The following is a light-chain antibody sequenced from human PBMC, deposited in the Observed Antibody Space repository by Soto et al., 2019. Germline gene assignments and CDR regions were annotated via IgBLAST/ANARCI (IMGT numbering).Light chain of an antibody. Sequence: IQLTQYPSFLSASVGDTVTLTCRASQGISSYLAWYQQKPGKAPKLLIYPASTLQSGVPSRISGSGSGTEFTLTISSLQPEDFATYYCQQLNSYPRTFGGGTKVDIK. J-gene: IGKJ4*01. CDR1: QGISSY. V-gene: IGKV1-9*01. CDR3: QQLNSYPRT. CDR2: PAS.